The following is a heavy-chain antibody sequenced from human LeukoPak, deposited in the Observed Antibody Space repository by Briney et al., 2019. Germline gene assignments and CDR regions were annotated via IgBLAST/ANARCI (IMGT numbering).Heavy chain of an antibody. CDR2: INWSGVST. CDR3: ARSARRGTLVPAALFDTRYYFYYYMNV. D-gene: IGHD2-2*01. Sequence: GGSLRLSCAASGFTFDDYAISWVRHAPGKGLEWVSGINWSGVSTGYADSVKGRFTVSRDNAKNSLFLQMNSLIAEDTALYYCARSARRGTLVPAALFDTRYYFYYYMNVWGTGTTVTVSS. CDR1: GFTFDDYA. J-gene: IGHJ6*03. V-gene: IGHV3-20*04.